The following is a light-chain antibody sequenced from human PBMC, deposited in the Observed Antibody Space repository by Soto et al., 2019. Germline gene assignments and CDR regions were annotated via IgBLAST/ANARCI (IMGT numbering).Light chain of an antibody. V-gene: IGLV2-14*03. Sequence: QSALTQPASVSGSPGQSITISCTGTSRDVGAYDYVSWYLQYPDKAPQLLIYYVDHRPSGVSSRFSGSKSGNTASLTISGLQADDEGDYYCCSYADGSIYFFGTGTKLTVL. CDR2: YVD. CDR3: CSYADGSIYF. CDR1: SRDVGAYDY. J-gene: IGLJ1*01.